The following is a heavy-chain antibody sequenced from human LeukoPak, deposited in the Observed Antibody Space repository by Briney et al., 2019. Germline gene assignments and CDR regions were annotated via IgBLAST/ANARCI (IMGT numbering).Heavy chain of an antibody. Sequence: PSETLSLTCAVSGGSISSSNWWSWVHQPPGKGLEWIGEIYHSGSTNYNPSLKSRVTISVDKSKNQFSLKLSSVTAADTAVYYCVVRYFDWLSNDAFDIWGQGTMVTVSS. V-gene: IGHV4-4*02. CDR3: VVRYFDWLSNDAFDI. J-gene: IGHJ3*02. CDR2: IYHSGST. CDR1: GGSISSSNW. D-gene: IGHD3-9*01.